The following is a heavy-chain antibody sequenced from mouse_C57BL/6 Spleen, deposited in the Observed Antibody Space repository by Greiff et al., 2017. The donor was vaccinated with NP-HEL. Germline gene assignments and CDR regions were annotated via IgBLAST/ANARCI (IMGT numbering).Heavy chain of an antibody. D-gene: IGHD2-1*01. CDR2: IYPGDGDT. CDR3: ARPLIYYGVFDY. CDR1: GYAFSSSW. J-gene: IGHJ2*01. Sequence: VKLMESGPELVKPGASVKISCKASGYAFSSSWMNWVKQRPGKGLEWIGRIYPGDGDTNYNGKFKGKATLTADKSSSTAYMQLSSLTSEDSAVYFCARPLIYYGVFDYWGQGTTLTVSS. V-gene: IGHV1-82*01.